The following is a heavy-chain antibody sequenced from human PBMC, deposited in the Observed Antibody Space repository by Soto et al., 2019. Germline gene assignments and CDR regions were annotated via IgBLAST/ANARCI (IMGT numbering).Heavy chain of an antibody. D-gene: IGHD2-15*01. J-gene: IGHJ4*02. CDR1: GYTFTTYG. V-gene: IGHV1-18*01. Sequence: ASVKVSCKASGYTFTTYGISWVRQAPGQGLEWLGWINTHNGNTNYAQNLQGRVIMTADTSTSTAYMELSSLRSEDTAVYYCAADPEYCSGGSCYWMTNYWGQGTLVTVSS. CDR3: AADPEYCSGGSCYWMTNY. CDR2: INTHNGNT.